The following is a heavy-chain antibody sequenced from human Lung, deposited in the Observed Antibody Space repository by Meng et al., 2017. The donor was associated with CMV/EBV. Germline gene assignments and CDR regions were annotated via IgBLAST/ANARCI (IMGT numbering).Heavy chain of an antibody. J-gene: IGHJ4*02. CDR2: ITWDGIST. D-gene: IGHD3-22*01. CDR1: GFSFDDYA. V-gene: IGHV3-43D*04. Sequence: ESXKISXAASGFSFDDYAMHWVRQAPGKGLEWVSLITWDGISTYYADSVKGRFTISRDNSKNFLYLEMHSLRAEDSAFYYCAKDNDYDSSGYYVDYWGQGTLVTVSS. CDR3: AKDNDYDSSGYYVDY.